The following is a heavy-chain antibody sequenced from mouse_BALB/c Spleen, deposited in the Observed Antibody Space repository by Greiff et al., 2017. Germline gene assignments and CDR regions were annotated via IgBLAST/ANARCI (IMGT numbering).Heavy chain of an antibody. CDR2: INPSTGYT. Sequence: VQLQQSGAELAKPGASVKMSCKASGYTFTSYWMHWVKQRPGQGLEWIGYINPSTGYTEYNQKFKDKATLTADKSSSTAYMQLSSLTSEDSAVYYCARCYDGYYTLDYWGQGTTLTVSS. J-gene: IGHJ2*01. V-gene: IGHV1-7*01. CDR1: GYTFTSYW. D-gene: IGHD2-3*01. CDR3: ARCYDGYYTLDY.